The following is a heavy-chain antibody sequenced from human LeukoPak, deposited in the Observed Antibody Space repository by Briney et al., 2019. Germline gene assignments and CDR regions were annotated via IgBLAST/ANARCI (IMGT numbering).Heavy chain of an antibody. D-gene: IGHD6-13*01. Sequence: LGESLKISCKGSGYSFTSYWIGWVRQMPGKGLEWMGIIYPGDSDTRYSPSFQGQVTISADKSISTAYLQWSSLKASDTAMYYCARSYSSSWYGNWFDPWGQGTLVTVSS. J-gene: IGHJ5*02. CDR3: ARSYSSSWYGNWFDP. CDR2: IYPGDSDT. V-gene: IGHV5-51*01. CDR1: GYSFTSYW.